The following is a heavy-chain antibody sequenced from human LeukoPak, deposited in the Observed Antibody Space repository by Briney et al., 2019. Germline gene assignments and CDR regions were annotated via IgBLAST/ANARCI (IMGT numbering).Heavy chain of an antibody. CDR1: GYSFTTYW. CDR3: ARPYSSGNTPLWY. J-gene: IGHJ4*02. CDR2: IYPGDSDT. D-gene: IGHD3-22*01. Sequence: GESLKISCKGSGYSFTTYWIGWVRQMPGKGLEWTGIIYPGDSDTRYSPSFQGQVTISADQSISTAYLQWSSLKASDTAMYYCARPYSSGNTPLWYWGQGTLVTVSS. V-gene: IGHV5-51*01.